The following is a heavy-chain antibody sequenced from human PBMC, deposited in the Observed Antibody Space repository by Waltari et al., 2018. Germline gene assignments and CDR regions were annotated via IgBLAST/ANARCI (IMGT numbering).Heavy chain of an antibody. CDR3: ARGAHVMAAYFDY. V-gene: IGHV4-61*02. J-gene: IGHJ4*02. Sequence: QVQLQESGPGLVKPSQTLSLTCTVSGGSIRSGSYYWSWIRQPAGQGREWIGLIYPSGSTNYNPVLKRRVTIAVERSKIQFSRKLSSVTAADTAVYYWARGAHVMAAYFDYWGQGTLVTVSA. CDR1: GGSIRSGSYY. CDR2: IYPSGST. D-gene: IGHD2-21*01.